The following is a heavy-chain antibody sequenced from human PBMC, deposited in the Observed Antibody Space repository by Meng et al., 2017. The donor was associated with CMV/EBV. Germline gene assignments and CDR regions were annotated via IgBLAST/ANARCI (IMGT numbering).Heavy chain of an antibody. CDR3: AKDNGIVVVPAAIGAFDI. CDR2: ISWNSGSI. V-gene: IGHV3-9*01. J-gene: IGHJ3*02. D-gene: IGHD2-2*01. CDR1: GFTFDDYA. Sequence: SLKISCAASGFTFDDYAMHWVRQAPGKGLEWVSGISWNSGSIGYVDSVKGRFTISRDNAKNSLYLQMNSLRAEDTALYYCAKDNGIVVVPAAIGAFDIWGQGTMVTVSS.